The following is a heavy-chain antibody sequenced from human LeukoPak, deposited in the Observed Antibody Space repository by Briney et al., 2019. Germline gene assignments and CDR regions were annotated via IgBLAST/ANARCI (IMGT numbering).Heavy chain of an antibody. CDR1: GFTFSSYW. V-gene: IGHV3-74*01. J-gene: IGHJ5*02. CDR3: ARDPYSSSWYNWFDP. Sequence: GGSLRLSCAASGFTFSSYWMHWVRQAPGKGLVWVSRINSDGSSTSYADSVKGRFTISRDNAKNTLHLQMNSLRAEDTAVYYCARDPYSSSWYNWFDPWGQGTLVTVSS. CDR2: INSDGSST. D-gene: IGHD6-13*01.